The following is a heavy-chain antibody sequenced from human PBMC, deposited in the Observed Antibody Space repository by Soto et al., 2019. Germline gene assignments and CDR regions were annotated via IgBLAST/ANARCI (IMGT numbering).Heavy chain of an antibody. V-gene: IGHV3-7*01. CDR3: ARARYDYIWGSYRYTGYYFDY. D-gene: IGHD3-16*02. J-gene: IGHJ4*02. CDR1: GFTFSSYW. CDR2: IKQDGSEK. Sequence: EVQLVESGGGLVQPGGSLRLSCAASGFTFSSYWMSWVRQAPGKGLEWVANIKQDGSEKYYVDSVKGRFTISRDNAKNSLYLQMNSRRAEDTAVYYCARARYDYIWGSYRYTGYYFDYWGQGTLVTVSS.